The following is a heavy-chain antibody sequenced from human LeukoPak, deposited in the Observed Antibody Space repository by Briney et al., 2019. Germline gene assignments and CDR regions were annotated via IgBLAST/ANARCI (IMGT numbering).Heavy chain of an antibody. CDR3: ATYDILTGYSLDY. Sequence: ASVKVSCKVSGYTLTELSMHWVRQAPGKGLEWMGWMNPNSGDTGYAQKFQGRVTMTRDTSISTAYMELSSLRSEDTAVYYCATYDILTGYSLDYWGQGTLVTVSS. CDR2: MNPNSGDT. D-gene: IGHD3-9*01. CDR1: GYTLTELS. V-gene: IGHV1-8*01. J-gene: IGHJ4*02.